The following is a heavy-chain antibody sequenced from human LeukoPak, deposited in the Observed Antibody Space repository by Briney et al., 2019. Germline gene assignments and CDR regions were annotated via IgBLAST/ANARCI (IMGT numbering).Heavy chain of an antibody. CDR3: ARDYYYDSSGYYYYYYMDV. J-gene: IGHJ6*03. V-gene: IGHV3-7*01. Sequence: QSGGSLRLSCAASGFTFSSYWMSWVRQAPGKGLEWVANIKPDGSEKYYVDSVKGRFTISRDNAKNSLYLQMNSLRAEDTAVYYCARDYYYDSSGYYYYYYMDVWGKGTTVTVSS. CDR1: GFTFSSYW. CDR2: IKPDGSEK. D-gene: IGHD3-22*01.